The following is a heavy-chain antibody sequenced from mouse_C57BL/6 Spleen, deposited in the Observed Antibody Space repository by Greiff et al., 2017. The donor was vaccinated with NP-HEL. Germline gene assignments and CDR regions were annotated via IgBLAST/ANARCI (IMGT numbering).Heavy chain of an antibody. CDR2: IYPSDSET. CDR1: GYTFTSYW. CDR3: AREDDYDEGGYYAMDY. D-gene: IGHD2-4*01. V-gene: IGHV1-61*01. Sequence: VQLQQSGAELVRPGSSVKLSCKASGYTFTSYWMDWVKQRPGQGLEWIGNIYPSDSETHYNQKFKDKATLTVDKSSSTAYMQLSSLTSEDSAVYYCAREDDYDEGGYYAMDYWGQGTSVTVSS. J-gene: IGHJ4*01.